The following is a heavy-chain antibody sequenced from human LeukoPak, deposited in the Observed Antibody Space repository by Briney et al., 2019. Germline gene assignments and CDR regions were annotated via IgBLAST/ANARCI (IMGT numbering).Heavy chain of an antibody. J-gene: IGHJ5*02. CDR2: IYYSGST. Sequence: SETLSLTCTVSGGSISSSSYYWGWIRQPPGKGLEWIGSIYYSGSTYYNPSLKSRVTISVDTSKNQFSLKLSSVTAADTAVYYCARDRPTIVVPAAIPHPSKEFDPWGQGTLVTVSS. D-gene: IGHD2-2*02. CDR3: ARDRPTIVVPAAIPHPSKEFDP. V-gene: IGHV4-39*07. CDR1: GGSISSSSYY.